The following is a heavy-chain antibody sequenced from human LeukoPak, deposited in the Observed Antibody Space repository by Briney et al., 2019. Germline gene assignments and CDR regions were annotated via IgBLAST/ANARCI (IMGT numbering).Heavy chain of an antibody. CDR2: IHPNDAST. V-gene: IGHV5-51*01. D-gene: IGHD1-20*01. CDR1: GYSFASYW. Sequence: GESLQISCKASGYSFASYWIGWVRRTSGKGLEWMAIIHPNDASTIYSPSFQGQVTISADRSITTAYLQWNTLQASDTAIYYCARHNNWAFDYWDRGTLLTVSS. CDR3: ARHNNWAFDY. J-gene: IGHJ4*02.